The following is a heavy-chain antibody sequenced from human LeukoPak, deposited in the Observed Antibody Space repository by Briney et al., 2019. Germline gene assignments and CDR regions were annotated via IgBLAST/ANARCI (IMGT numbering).Heavy chain of an antibody. V-gene: IGHV3-48*04. CDR3: ATMTNWGLDY. CDR2: ISSGGRTI. Sequence: GGSLRLSCAASGFTFSSYWMNWVHQAPGKGLEWVSYISSGGRTIYYADSVKGRFTISRDNTKNSLYLQMNSLRAEDTAVYYCATMTNWGLDYWGQGTLVTVSS. J-gene: IGHJ4*02. D-gene: IGHD7-27*01. CDR1: GFTFSSYW.